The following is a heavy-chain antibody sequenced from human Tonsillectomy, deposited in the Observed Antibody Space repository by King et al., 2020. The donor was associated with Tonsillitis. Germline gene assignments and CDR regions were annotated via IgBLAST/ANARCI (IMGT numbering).Heavy chain of an antibody. J-gene: IGHJ6*03. CDR3: AREHQLPPNYYYYMDV. D-gene: IGHD2-2*01. Sequence: VQLVESGGGLVKPGGSLRLSCAASGFSFSDHNMSWIRQAPGKGLEWVSYISSSGSTIYYADSVKGRFTISRDNAKNSLYLQMNSLRAEDTAVYYCAREHQLPPNYYYYMDVWGKGTTVTVSS. CDR1: GFSFSDHN. V-gene: IGHV3-11*01. CDR2: ISSSGSTI.